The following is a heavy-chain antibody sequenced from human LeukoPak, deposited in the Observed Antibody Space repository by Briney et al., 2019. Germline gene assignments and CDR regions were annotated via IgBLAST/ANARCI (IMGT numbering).Heavy chain of an antibody. Sequence: ASVKVSCKASGYTFTDYYIHWVRQAPGQGLEWMGWINPNNGGAKYAQKFQGGVTMTRDTTINVVYVEVSSLTSDDTAVYYCVEGSPVGGSYKKAFDIWGQGTMVTVSS. CDR1: GYTFTDYY. D-gene: IGHD3-9*01. J-gene: IGHJ3*02. V-gene: IGHV1-2*02. CDR3: VEGSPVGGSYKKAFDI. CDR2: INPNNGGA.